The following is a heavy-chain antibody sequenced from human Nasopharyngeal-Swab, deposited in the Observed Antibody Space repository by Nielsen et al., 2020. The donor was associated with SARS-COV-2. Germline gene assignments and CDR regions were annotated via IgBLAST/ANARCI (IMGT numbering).Heavy chain of an antibody. D-gene: IGHD3-3*01. CDR1: GFTFNNYN. CDR3: ARDGLDYDFWSAYFMDV. Sequence: GGSLRLSCAASGFTFNNYNFNWVRQAPGKGLEWVSSISSSSSYIYYADSVKGRFTISRDNAKNSFSLQMNNLRAEDTAVYYCARDGLDYDFWSAYFMDVWGLWTTLTFSS. J-gene: IGHJ6*02. V-gene: IGHV3-21*01. CDR2: ISSSSSYI.